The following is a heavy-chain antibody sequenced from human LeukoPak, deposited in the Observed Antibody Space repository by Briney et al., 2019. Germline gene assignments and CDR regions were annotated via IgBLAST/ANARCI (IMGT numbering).Heavy chain of an antibody. CDR2: IIPIFGIA. CDR3: AREGYSYGNA. D-gene: IGHD5-18*01. J-gene: IGHJ5*02. CDR1: GGTFSSYA. Sequence: ASVKVSCKASGGTFSSYAISWVRQAPGQGLEWMGRIIPIFGIANYAQKFQGRVTITADKSTSTAYMELSSLRSEDTAVYYCAREGYSYGNAWGQGTLVTVSP. V-gene: IGHV1-69*04.